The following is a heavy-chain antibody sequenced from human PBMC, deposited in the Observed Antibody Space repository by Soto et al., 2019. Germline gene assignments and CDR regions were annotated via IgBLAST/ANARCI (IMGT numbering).Heavy chain of an antibody. CDR3: ARGGQDNYNYFYDY. J-gene: IGHJ4*02. CDR2: VYFTGNT. CDR1: GGSISTNS. D-gene: IGHD3-22*01. V-gene: IGHV4-59*01. Sequence: SETLSLTCTVSGGSISTNSWNWIRQPPGKGLEWIGYVYFTGNTNYNPSLKSRVTLSVDASKNQFSLNLSSVTAADTAVYYCARGGQDNYNYFYDYWGQGTLVTVSS.